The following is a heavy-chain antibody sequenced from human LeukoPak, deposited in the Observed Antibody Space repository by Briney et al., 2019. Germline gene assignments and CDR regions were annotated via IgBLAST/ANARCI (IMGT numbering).Heavy chain of an antibody. CDR2: IGAYNGNT. CDR3: ARGSSGYSGYDAASDY. CDR1: GYTFTSSG. D-gene: IGHD5-12*01. J-gene: IGHJ4*02. V-gene: IGHV1-18*01. Sequence: ASVRVSCTASGYTFTSSGINWVRQAPGQGLEWMGWIGAYNGNTNYAQTLQGRVTITIDTSTSTGYMQLRSLRSDDTAVYYCARGSSGYSGYDAASDYWGQGTLVTVSS.